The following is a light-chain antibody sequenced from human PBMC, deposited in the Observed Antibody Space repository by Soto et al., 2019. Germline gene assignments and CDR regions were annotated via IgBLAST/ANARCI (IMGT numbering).Light chain of an antibody. CDR3: MQGTHWPPYT. J-gene: IGKJ2*01. CDR1: QSLAYIDGNTY. Sequence: DVVMTQSPLSLPVTLGQPASISCRSSQSLAYIDGNTYLNWFQQRPGQSPRRLIYKVSNRDSGVPDRFSGSGSGTDFILKISRVEAEDVGVYYCMQGTHWPPYTFGQGTKLEIK. CDR2: KVS. V-gene: IGKV2-30*01.